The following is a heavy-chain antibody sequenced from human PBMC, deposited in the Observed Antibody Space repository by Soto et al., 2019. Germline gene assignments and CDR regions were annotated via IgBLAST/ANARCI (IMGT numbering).Heavy chain of an antibody. Sequence: PGGSLRLSCAASGFTFSSYGMHWVRQAPGKGLEWVAVISYDGSNKYYADSVKGRFTISRDNSKNTLYLQMNSLRAEDTAVYYCAKDGRITGTMMHWGQGTLVTVSS. CDR1: GFTFSSYG. V-gene: IGHV3-30*18. D-gene: IGHD1-20*01. CDR3: AKDGRITGTMMH. CDR2: ISYDGSNK. J-gene: IGHJ4*02.